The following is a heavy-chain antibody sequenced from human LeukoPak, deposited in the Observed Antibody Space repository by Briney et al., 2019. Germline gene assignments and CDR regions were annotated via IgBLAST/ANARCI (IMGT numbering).Heavy chain of an antibody. V-gene: IGHV3-21*01. CDR3: ARDSGYSYADDY. J-gene: IGHJ4*02. D-gene: IGHD5-18*01. Sequence: KPGGSLRLSCAASGFTFSSYTMNWVRQAPGKGLEWVSSISSSSSYINYADSVKGRFTISRDNAKDSLYLQMSSLRDEDTAVYYCARDSGYSYADDYWGQGTLVTVSS. CDR2: ISSSSSYI. CDR1: GFTFSSYT.